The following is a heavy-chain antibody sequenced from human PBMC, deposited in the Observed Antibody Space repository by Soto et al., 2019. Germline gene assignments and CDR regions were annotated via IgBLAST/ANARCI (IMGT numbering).Heavy chain of an antibody. J-gene: IGHJ4*02. CDR1: GGTFSSYT. Sequence: QVQLVQSGAEVKKPGSSVKVSCKASGGTFSSYTISWVRQAPGQGLEWMGRIIPILGIANYAQKFQGRVTITADKSTSTAYMELSSLRSEDTAVYYCARDSVLDCSSTSCSPSFDYWGQGTLVTVSS. CDR2: IIPILGIA. V-gene: IGHV1-69*08. D-gene: IGHD2-2*01. CDR3: ARDSVLDCSSTSCSPSFDY.